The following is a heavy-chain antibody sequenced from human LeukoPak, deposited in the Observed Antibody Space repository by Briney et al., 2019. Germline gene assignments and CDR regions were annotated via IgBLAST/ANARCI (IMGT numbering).Heavy chain of an antibody. J-gene: IGHJ4*02. CDR1: GFTFSSSW. V-gene: IGHV3-74*01. CDR2: MNGDGSST. CDR3: ASPRSGGYFDY. Sequence: GGSLRLSCAASGFTFSSSWMHWVRQAPGKGLVWVSRMNGDGSSTNYADSVKGRFTISRDNATNTVYLQMNSLRVEDTAVYYCASPRSGGYFDYWGQGTLVTVSS. D-gene: IGHD3-10*01.